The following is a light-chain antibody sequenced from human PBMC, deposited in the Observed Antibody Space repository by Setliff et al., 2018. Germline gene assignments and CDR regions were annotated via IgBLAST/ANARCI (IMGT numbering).Light chain of an antibody. CDR1: SSDVGSYDL. J-gene: IGLJ1*01. V-gene: IGLV2-14*03. Sequence: QSVLTQPASVSGSPGQSITISCSGTSSDVGSYDLVSWYQQHPGKAPKLIIYGVSDRPSGVSNRFPGSKSGNTASLTISGLQTEDEADYYCNAYTSGSTYVFGTGTKVTVL. CDR3: NAYTSGSTYV. CDR2: GVS.